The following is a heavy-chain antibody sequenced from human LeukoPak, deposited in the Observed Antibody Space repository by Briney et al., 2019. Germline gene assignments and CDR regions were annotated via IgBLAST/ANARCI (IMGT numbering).Heavy chain of an antibody. CDR3: ARRYSGYETSWFDP. D-gene: IGHD5-12*01. CDR1: GGSVSSSTFY. Sequence: PSETLSLTCSVSGGSVSSSTFYWGWIRQPPGKGLEWIGRIYFSGSTFYNPSLKSRVTISVDTSKNQFSLKVRSVTAADTAVYYCARRYSGYETSWFDPWGQGTLVTVSS. V-gene: IGHV4-39*07. CDR2: IYFSGST. J-gene: IGHJ5*02.